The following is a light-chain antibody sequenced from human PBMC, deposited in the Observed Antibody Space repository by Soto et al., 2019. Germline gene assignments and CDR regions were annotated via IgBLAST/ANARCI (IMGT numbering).Light chain of an antibody. CDR1: QSISRY. V-gene: IGKV1-39*01. Sequence: IQMTQSPSSLSASVGDRVTSTGRTTQSISRYLNWYQQRPGKAPNLLIYVASSLQSEVPSRFSGSGSGTDFTITITSLQPEDFATYYCQQSYGTPITFGQGTRLEIK. CDR2: VAS. CDR3: QQSYGTPIT. J-gene: IGKJ5*01.